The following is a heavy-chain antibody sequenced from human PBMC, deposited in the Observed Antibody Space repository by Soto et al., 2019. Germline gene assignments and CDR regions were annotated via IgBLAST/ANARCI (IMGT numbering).Heavy chain of an antibody. CDR3: ARGKSGRGYDD. V-gene: IGHV1-69*02. Sequence: QVQLVQSGAEVKRPGSSVKVSCKSSGDTFGSYTIGWVRQAPGQGLEWMGRIIPILGITNYAQKLQGRVTISADKATTTAYMELSRLRFEDTALYYCARGKSGRGYDDWGQGTLVTSSS. D-gene: IGHD6-25*01. CDR1: GDTFGSYT. J-gene: IGHJ4*02. CDR2: IIPILGIT.